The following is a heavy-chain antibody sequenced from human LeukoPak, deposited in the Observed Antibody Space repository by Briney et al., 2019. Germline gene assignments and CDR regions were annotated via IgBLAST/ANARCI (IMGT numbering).Heavy chain of an antibody. CDR3: ATGSTSCYTMCAFDI. V-gene: IGHV4-39*01. Sequence: SETLSLTCTVSGGSISSSSYYCGWIRQPPGKGLEWIGSIYYSGSTYYNPSLKSRVTISVDTSKNQFSLKLSSVTAADTAVYYCATGSTSCYTMCAFDIWGQGTMVTVSS. D-gene: IGHD2-2*02. J-gene: IGHJ3*02. CDR2: IYYSGST. CDR1: GGSISSSSYY.